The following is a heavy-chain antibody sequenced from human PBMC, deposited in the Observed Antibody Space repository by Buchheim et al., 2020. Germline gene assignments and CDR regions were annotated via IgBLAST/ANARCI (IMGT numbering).Heavy chain of an antibody. CDR3: ARGRYSSSWYGVGRWFDP. V-gene: IGHV4-34*01. CDR1: GGSFSGYY. Sequence: QVQLQQWGAGLLKPSETLSLTCAVYGGSFSGYYWSWIRHPPGKGLEWIGEINHSGSTNYNPSLKSRVTISVDTSKNQFSLKLSSVTAADTAVYYCARGRYSSSWYGVGRWFDPWGQGTL. CDR2: INHSGST. J-gene: IGHJ5*02. D-gene: IGHD6-13*01.